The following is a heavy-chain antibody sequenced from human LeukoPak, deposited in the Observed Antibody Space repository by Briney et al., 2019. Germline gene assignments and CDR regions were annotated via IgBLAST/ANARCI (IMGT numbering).Heavy chain of an antibody. V-gene: IGHV4-4*07. CDR1: GGSISSYY. Sequence: SESLSLTCTVFGGSISSYYWSWIRQPARKGLEWIGRIYTSGSTNYNPSLKSRVTMSVDTSKNQFSLKLSSVTAADTDVYYCAREIGVAFGVVIIGYMDVWGKGTTVSVSS. J-gene: IGHJ6*03. CDR3: AREIGVAFGVVIIGYMDV. D-gene: IGHD3-3*01. CDR2: IYTSGST.